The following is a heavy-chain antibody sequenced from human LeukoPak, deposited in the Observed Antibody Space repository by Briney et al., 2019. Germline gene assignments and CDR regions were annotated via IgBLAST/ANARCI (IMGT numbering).Heavy chain of an antibody. CDR3: ARPFSGSYSDAFDL. CDR2: IYNSGTIYYSGST. Sequence: SETLSLTCTVSGGSMSSNYWSWIRQPPGKGLEWIGYIYNSGTIYYSGSTNYNPSLLSRVTVSVDTSKNQFSLKLRSVTAADTAVYYCARPFSGSYSDAFDLWGQGTMVTVSS. J-gene: IGHJ3*01. CDR1: GGSMSSNY. D-gene: IGHD1-26*01. V-gene: IGHV4-59*08.